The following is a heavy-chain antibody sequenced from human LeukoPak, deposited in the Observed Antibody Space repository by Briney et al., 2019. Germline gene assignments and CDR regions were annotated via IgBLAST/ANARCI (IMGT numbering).Heavy chain of an antibody. D-gene: IGHD3-9*01. J-gene: IGHJ4*02. CDR3: ASRRGFVWLLHFDY. CDR2: IKQDGSEK. Sequence: GGSLRLSCAASGFTFSSYWMSWVRQAPGKGLEWVANIKQDGSEKYYVDSVKGRFTISRDIAKNSLYLQMNSLRAEDTAVYYCASRRGFVWLLHFDYWGQGTLVTVSS. CDR1: GFTFSSYW. V-gene: IGHV3-7*01.